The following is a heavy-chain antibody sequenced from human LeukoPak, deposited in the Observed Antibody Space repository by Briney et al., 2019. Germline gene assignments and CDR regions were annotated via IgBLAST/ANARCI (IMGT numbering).Heavy chain of an antibody. CDR2: IYYSGST. V-gene: IGHV4-39*01. CDR1: GGSIRSSSYY. D-gene: IGHD6-6*01. CDR3: ARRGIGTARRALDY. Sequence: SETLSLTCTVSGGSIRSSSYYWGWIRQPPGKGLEWIGSIYYSGSTYYIPSLKSRVTISVDTSKNQFSLKLSSVTAADTAVYYCARRGIGTARRALDYWGQGTLVTVSS. J-gene: IGHJ4*02.